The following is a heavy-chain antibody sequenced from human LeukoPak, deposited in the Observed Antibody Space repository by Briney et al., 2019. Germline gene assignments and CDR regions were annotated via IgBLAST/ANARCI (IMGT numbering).Heavy chain of an antibody. CDR3: AGQWASYFDY. Sequence: PSETLSLTCTVSGGSISSYYWSWIRQPPGKGLEWIGYIYYSGSTNYNPSLKSRVTISVDTSKNQFPLKLSSVTAADTAVYYCAGQWASYFDYWGQGTLVTVSS. V-gene: IGHV4-59*01. J-gene: IGHJ4*02. CDR1: GGSISSYY. D-gene: IGHD1-26*01. CDR2: IYYSGST.